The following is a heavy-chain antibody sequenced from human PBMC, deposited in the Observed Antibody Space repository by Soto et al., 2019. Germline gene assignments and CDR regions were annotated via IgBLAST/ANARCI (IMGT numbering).Heavy chain of an antibody. Sequence: QVQLVQSGAEVKKPGSSVKVSCKASGGTFSSYAISWERQAPGQGLEWMGGIIPIFGTANYAQKFQGRVTITADESTSTAYMELSSLRSEDTAVYYCARVGGYSYGPYYYYYGMDVWGQGTTVTVSS. CDR3: ARVGGYSYGPYYYYYGMDV. CDR1: GGTFSSYA. D-gene: IGHD5-18*01. V-gene: IGHV1-69*01. J-gene: IGHJ6*02. CDR2: IIPIFGTA.